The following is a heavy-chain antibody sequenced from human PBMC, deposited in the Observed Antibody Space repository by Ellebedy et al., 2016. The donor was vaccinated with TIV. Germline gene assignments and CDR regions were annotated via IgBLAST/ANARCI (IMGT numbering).Heavy chain of an antibody. J-gene: IGHJ5*02. CDR2: IYYSGST. CDR3: ASGVNWFDP. CDR1: GGSISSSSYY. D-gene: IGHD3-10*01. V-gene: IGHV4-39*01. Sequence: SETLSLXXTVSGGSISSSSYYWGWIRQPPGKGLEWIGSIYYSGSTYYNPSLKSRVTISVDTSKNQFSLKLSSVTAADTAVYYCASGVNWFDPWGQGTLVTVSS.